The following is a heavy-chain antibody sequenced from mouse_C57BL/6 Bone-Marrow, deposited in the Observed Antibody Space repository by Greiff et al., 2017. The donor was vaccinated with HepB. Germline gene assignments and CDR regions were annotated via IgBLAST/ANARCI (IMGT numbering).Heavy chain of an antibody. CDR1: GFSLTSYG. V-gene: IGHV2-2*01. D-gene: IGHD2-1*01. Sequence: QVQLQQSGPGLVQPSQSLSITCTVSGFSLTSYGVHWVRQSPGKGLEWLGVIWSGGSTDYNAAFISRLSISKDNSKSQVFFKMNSLQADDTAIYYCARGDGNYPAWFAYGGQGTLVTVSA. J-gene: IGHJ3*01. CDR3: ARGDGNYPAWFAY. CDR2: IWSGGST.